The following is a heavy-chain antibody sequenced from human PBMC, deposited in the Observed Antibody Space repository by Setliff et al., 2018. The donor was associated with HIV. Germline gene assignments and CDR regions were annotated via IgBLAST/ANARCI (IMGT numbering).Heavy chain of an antibody. D-gene: IGHD6-25*01. CDR3: ARAAAAAGYYYYGMDV. J-gene: IGHJ6*02. CDR2: IYYSGST. Sequence: PSETLSLTCTVSGGSISSYYWSWIRQPPGKGLEWIGYIYYSGSTNYNPSLKSRVTISVDTSKNQFSLKLSSVTAADTAVYYCARAAAAAGYYYYGMDVWGQGTTVT. CDR1: GGSISSYY. V-gene: IGHV4-59*01.